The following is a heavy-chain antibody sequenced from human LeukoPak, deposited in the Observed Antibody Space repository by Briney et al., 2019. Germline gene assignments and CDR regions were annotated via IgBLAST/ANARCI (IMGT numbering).Heavy chain of an antibody. J-gene: IGHJ3*02. D-gene: IGHD3-10*01. CDR3: AREGPQYGSGSYYGNDAFDI. V-gene: IGHV3-7*01. CDR1: GFTFSSYW. CDR2: IKRDGSEK. Sequence: GGSLRLSCAASGFTFSSYWMSWVRQAPGKGLEWVANIKRDGSEKYYVDSVKGRFTISRDNAKNSLYLQMNSLRAEDTAVYYCAREGPQYGSGSYYGNDAFDIWGQGTMVTVSS.